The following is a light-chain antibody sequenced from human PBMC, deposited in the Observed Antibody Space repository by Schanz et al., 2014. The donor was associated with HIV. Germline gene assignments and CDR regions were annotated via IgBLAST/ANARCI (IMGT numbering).Light chain of an antibody. Sequence: QSALTQPPSASGALGQSGTISCTGTSSDVGVYNNPPWYQQHPGRAPKLMIYEVTKRPSGVPDRFSGSKSGNTASLTVSGLQAEDEADYYCSSYVGSNNYVFGTGTKLTVL. J-gene: IGLJ1*01. CDR2: EVT. CDR3: SSYVGSNNYV. CDR1: SSDVGVYNN. V-gene: IGLV2-8*01.